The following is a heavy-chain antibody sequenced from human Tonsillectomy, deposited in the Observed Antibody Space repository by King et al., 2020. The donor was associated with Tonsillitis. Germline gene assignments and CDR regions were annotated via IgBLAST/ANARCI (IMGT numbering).Heavy chain of an antibody. CDR1: GFTFSNSA. D-gene: IGHD6-6*01. CDR3: AKGAASSSLYYFDY. J-gene: IGHJ4*02. Sequence: VQLVESGGGLVQPGGSLRLSCAASGFTFSNSAMNWVRQAPGKGLEWVSAISDSGGSTYYADSVKGRFTISRDNSKNTLYLQMNTLRAEDTAVYYCAKGAASSSLYYFDYWGERTLVTVSS. CDR2: ISDSGGST. V-gene: IGHV3-23*04.